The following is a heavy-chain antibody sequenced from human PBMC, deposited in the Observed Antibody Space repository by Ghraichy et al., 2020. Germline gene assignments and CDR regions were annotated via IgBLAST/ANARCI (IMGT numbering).Heavy chain of an antibody. J-gene: IGHJ2*01. CDR3: AREPISAAGTHWYFDL. CDR1: GGSVSSGHYY. CDR2: IYYSGST. D-gene: IGHD6-13*01. Sequence: SETLSLTCTVSGGSVSSGHYYWNWIRQPPGKGLEWIGYIYYSGSTNYSPSLKSRVTISLDTSKNQFSLRLSSVTAADTAVYSCAREPISAAGTHWYFDLWGRGTLVTVSS. V-gene: IGHV4-61*01.